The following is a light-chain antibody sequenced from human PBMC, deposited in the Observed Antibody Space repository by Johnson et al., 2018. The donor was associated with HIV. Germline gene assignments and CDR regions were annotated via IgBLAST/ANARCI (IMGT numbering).Light chain of an antibody. V-gene: IGLV1-51*02. Sequence: QAVLTQPPSVSAAPGQRVTISCSGRGSNIGSHYVSWYQQLPGTAPKLLIFENDKRPSGIPDRFSGSKSGATATLGITGLQTGDEADYYCGIWDASLSPLYVFGTGTTITVL. CDR3: GIWDASLSPLYV. CDR2: END. J-gene: IGLJ1*01. CDR1: GSNIGSHY.